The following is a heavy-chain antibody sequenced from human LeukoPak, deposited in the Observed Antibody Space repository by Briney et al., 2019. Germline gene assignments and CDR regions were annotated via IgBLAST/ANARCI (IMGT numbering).Heavy chain of an antibody. V-gene: IGHV3-30*02. D-gene: IGHD6-13*01. Sequence: GGSLRLSCAASGFTFSSYGMHWVRQAPGKGLEWVAFIRYDGSNKYYADSVKGRFTISRDNSKNTLYLQMNSLRAEDTAVYYCAKTGRSSWGFFDYCGQGTLVTVSS. J-gene: IGHJ4*02. CDR1: GFTFSSYG. CDR3: AKTGRSSWGFFDY. CDR2: IRYDGSNK.